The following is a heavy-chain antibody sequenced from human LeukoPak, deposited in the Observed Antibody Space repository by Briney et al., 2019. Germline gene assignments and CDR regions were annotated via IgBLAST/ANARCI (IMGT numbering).Heavy chain of an antibody. Sequence: GGSLRLSCAASGFTVSSNYMSWVRQAPGKGLEWVSVIYSGGSTYYADSVKGRFTISRDNSKNTLYLQMNSLRAEDTAVYYCARAGTGTGYYYYMDVWGKGTTVTVSS. CDR1: GFTVSSNY. D-gene: IGHD1-1*01. CDR2: IYSGGST. CDR3: ARAGTGTGYYYYMDV. V-gene: IGHV3-53*01. J-gene: IGHJ6*03.